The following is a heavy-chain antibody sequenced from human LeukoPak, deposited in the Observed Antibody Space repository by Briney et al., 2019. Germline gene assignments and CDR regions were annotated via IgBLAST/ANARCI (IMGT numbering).Heavy chain of an antibody. D-gene: IGHD3-10*01. CDR2: ISSSGSTI. CDR3: ARGFGSLWFGERIGVFDY. V-gene: IGHV3-48*03. Sequence: PGGSLRLSCAASGFTFSSYEMNWVRQAPGKGLEWVSYISSSGSTIYYADSVKGRFTISRDNAKNSLYLQMNSLRAEDTAVYYCARGFGSLWFGERIGVFDYWGQGTLVTVSS. J-gene: IGHJ4*02. CDR1: GFTFSSYE.